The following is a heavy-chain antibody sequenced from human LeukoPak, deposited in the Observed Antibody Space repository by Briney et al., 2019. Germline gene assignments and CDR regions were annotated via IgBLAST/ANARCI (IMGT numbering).Heavy chain of an antibody. V-gene: IGHV4-34*01. CDR1: GGSFSGYY. CDR3: ARGVGGKWELLGPVDY. CDR2: INHSGST. D-gene: IGHD1-26*01. Sequence: SETLSLTCAVYGGSFSGYYWSWIRQSPGKGLEWIGEINHSGSTKYNSSLKSRVTISVDTSKSQFSLKLSSVTAADTAVYYCARGVGGKWELLGPVDYWGQGTLVTVSS. J-gene: IGHJ4*02.